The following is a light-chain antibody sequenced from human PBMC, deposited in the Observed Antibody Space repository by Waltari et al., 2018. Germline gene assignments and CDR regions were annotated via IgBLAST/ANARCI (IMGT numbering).Light chain of an antibody. CDR3: AAWDDSLNGHYV. CDR2: SNT. Sequence: QSVLTQPPSASGTPGQRVTIPCSGSRPHFGSNTVHWYHQHPGPAPNHLTHSNTTRASGVPGRFAGSQSGTSPSLAISGLQSEDAADYYCAAWDDSLNGHYVFGTGTKVTVL. CDR1: RPHFGSNT. V-gene: IGLV1-44*01. J-gene: IGLJ1*01.